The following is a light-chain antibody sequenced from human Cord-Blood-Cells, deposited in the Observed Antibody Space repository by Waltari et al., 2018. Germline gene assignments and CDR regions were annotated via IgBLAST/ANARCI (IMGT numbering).Light chain of an antibody. CDR3: QQYYSYPLT. CDR2: AAS. V-gene: IGKV1-8*01. J-gene: IGKJ4*01. CDR1: QGISSY. Sequence: AIRMTQSPSSFSASTGDRVTITCRASQGISSYLAWYKQKPGKAPKLLIYAASTLQSGVPSRFSGSGSGTDFTLTISCLQSEDFATYYCQQYYSYPLTFGRGTQVEIK.